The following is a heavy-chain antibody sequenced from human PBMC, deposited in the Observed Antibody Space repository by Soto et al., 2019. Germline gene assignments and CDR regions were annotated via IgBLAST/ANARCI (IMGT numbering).Heavy chain of an antibody. CDR2: ISGSGDGT. V-gene: IGHV3-23*01. CDR3: AKEQLERHFGFDY. Sequence: GGSLRLSCAASGFTFSNYAMSWVRQAPGKGLEWVSGISGSGDGTYYANSVKGRFTISRDNSKNTLYLQMNGLRAEDTAVYYCAKEQLERHFGFDYWTQGTLVTVSS. J-gene: IGHJ4*02. CDR1: GFTFSNYA. D-gene: IGHD1-1*01.